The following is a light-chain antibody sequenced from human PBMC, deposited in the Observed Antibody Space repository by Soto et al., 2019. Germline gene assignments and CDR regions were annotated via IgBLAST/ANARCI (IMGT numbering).Light chain of an antibody. V-gene: IGKV1-17*01. CDR1: QGIGND. Sequence: DIQMTQSPSSLSASVGDRVTITCLASQGIGNDLGWYQQKPGKAPKRLIYAASSLQSGVPSRFSGSGSGTEFTLTISSLQPEDFAAYYWLQHKTYPMTFGQGTKVEIK. CDR3: LQHKTYPMT. J-gene: IGKJ1*01. CDR2: AAS.